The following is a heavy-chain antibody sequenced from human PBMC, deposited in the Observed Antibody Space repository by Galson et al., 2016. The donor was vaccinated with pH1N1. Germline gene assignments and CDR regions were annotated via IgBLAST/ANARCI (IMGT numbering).Heavy chain of an antibody. CDR1: GGSVTSSSYY. V-gene: IGHV4-39*07. CDR3: ATMKAVSGPLYMDV. J-gene: IGHJ6*03. CDR2: LYDRGST. D-gene: IGHD3-22*01. Sequence: SETLSLTCTVSGGSVTSSSYYWGWIRQPPGRGLEWIGSLYDRGSTYYNSALTSRVAISMDTSKNQFSLKVNSVTAADAAVYYCATMKAVSGPLYMDVWGKGTTVTVSS.